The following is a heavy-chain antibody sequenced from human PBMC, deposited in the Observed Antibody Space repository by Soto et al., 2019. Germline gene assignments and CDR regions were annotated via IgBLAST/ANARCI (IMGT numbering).Heavy chain of an antibody. V-gene: IGHV3-30-3*01. CDR1: GFTFSNYA. Sequence: QVQLVESGGGVVQPGRSLRLSCAASGFTFSNYAMYWVRQAPGKGLEWVAVISYDGNNKYYADSVKGRFTISRDNSKNTGYLQMTSLRAEDTAVYYCARAGCDGGTCYTLVGLRYGMDVWGQGTTVTVSS. J-gene: IGHJ6*02. CDR3: ARAGCDGGTCYTLVGLRYGMDV. D-gene: IGHD2-15*01. CDR2: ISYDGNNK.